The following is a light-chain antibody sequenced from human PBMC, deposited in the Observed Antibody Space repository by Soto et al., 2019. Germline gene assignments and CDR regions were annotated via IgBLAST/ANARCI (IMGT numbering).Light chain of an antibody. CDR3: QHFVKSLTWP. Sequence: IVVTQSPGTLSLSPGERATFSXRASQSFSFTYLIWYQYKPGQATRTXXXGQXSRATGVPERFSGGGSGKDFALTISRLEPEDFAGYYCQHFVKSLTWPFGQGTKVDIK. CDR2: GQX. CDR1: QSFSFTY. V-gene: IGKV3-20*01. J-gene: IGKJ1*01.